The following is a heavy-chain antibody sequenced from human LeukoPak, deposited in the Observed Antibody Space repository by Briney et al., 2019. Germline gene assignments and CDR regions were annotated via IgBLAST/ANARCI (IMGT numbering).Heavy chain of an antibody. D-gene: IGHD3-16*02. CDR1: GFTFSSYW. CDR3: ARSGSYRTYYYYYMDV. V-gene: IGHV3-66*01. CDR2: IYSGGST. Sequence: GGSLRLSCAASGFTFSSYWMHWVRQAPGKGLEWVSVIYSGGSTYYADSVKGRFTISRDNSKNTLYLQMNSLRAEDTAVYYCARSGSYRTYYYYYMDVWGKGTTVTVSS. J-gene: IGHJ6*03.